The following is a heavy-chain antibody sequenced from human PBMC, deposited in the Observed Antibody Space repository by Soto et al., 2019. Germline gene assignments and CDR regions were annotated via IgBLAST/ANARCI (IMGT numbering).Heavy chain of an antibody. V-gene: IGHV3-30-3*01. Sequence: QVQLVESGGGVVQPGRSLRLSCAASGFTFSSYAMHWVRQAPGKGLEWVAVISYDGSNKYYADSVKGRFTISRDISTNTLYLQMNSLRAEDTAVYYCARAGGLLLDYWGQGTLVTVSS. CDR3: ARAGGLLLDY. J-gene: IGHJ4*02. CDR2: ISYDGSNK. CDR1: GFTFSSYA. D-gene: IGHD2-15*01.